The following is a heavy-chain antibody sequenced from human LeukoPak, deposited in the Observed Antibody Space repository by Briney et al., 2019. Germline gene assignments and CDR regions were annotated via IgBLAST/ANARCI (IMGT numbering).Heavy chain of an antibody. CDR3: ARHRDSGSYYRHGFRY. CDR2: IYPGDSDT. D-gene: IGHD3-10*01. J-gene: IGHJ4*02. Sequence: GESLKISCKGSGYSFTTYWIGWVRQMPVKGLEWMGIIYPGDSDTRYSPSFQGQVTISADKSISTAYLQWSSLKASDTAMYYCARHRDSGSYYRHGFRYWGQGNLVTVSS. CDR1: GYSFTTYW. V-gene: IGHV5-51*01.